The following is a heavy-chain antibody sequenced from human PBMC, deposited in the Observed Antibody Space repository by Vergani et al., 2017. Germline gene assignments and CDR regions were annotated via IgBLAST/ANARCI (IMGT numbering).Heavy chain of an antibody. Sequence: EVQLLESGGGLVQPGGSLRLSCAASGFTFSNYAMSWVRQAPGKGLEWVSSISGGGGSTYYAESVKGRFTISRDNSKKTLYLQMNSLGAEDTAVYYCAKDHGLHQSNWFDPWGQGTLVIVSS. CDR1: GFTFSNYA. V-gene: IGHV3-23*01. CDR3: AKDHGLHQSNWFDP. D-gene: IGHD2-15*01. J-gene: IGHJ5*02. CDR2: ISGGGGST.